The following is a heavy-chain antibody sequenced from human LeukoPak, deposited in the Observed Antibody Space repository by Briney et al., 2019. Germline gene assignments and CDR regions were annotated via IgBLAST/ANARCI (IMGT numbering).Heavy chain of an antibody. CDR2: VTGSGDRT. J-gene: IGHJ4*02. V-gene: IGHV3-23*01. CDR1: GVTFSSHG. D-gene: IGHD3-16*01. CDR3: AKRGEDPVDLDY. Sequence: GGSLRLSCGVSGVTFSSHGMNWVRQAPGKGLEWVSAVTGSGDRTYYTNSVRGRFTVSRDNSKNTLYLQMNGLRAEDTAVYYCAKRGEDPVDLDYWGQGTLVTVSS.